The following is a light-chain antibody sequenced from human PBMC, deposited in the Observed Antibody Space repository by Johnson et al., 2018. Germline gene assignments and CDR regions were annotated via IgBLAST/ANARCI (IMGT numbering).Light chain of an antibody. Sequence: QSVLTQPPSVSAAPGQKVTISCSGSSSNIGNNYVSWYQHLPGTAPKLLIYENNKRPSGIPDRFSGSKSGTSATLGITGLQTGDEADYYCGTWYSSLSAGNVFGTGTKVTVL. CDR3: GTWYSSLSAGNV. J-gene: IGLJ1*01. V-gene: IGLV1-51*02. CDR1: SSNIGNNY. CDR2: ENN.